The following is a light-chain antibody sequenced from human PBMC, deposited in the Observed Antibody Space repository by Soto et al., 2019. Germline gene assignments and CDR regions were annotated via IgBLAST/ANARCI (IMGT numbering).Light chain of an antibody. CDR1: SSNIGSNT. CDR3: ATWDDSLDGYV. CDR2: SHN. J-gene: IGLJ1*01. Sequence: QSVLTQPPSASGTPGQRVTISCSGSSSNIGSNTVNWYQQLPGTAPKLLIYSHNQRPSGVPDRFSVSKSGTSASLAISGLQSDDEADYYCATWDDSLDGYVFGTGTKLTVL. V-gene: IGLV1-44*01.